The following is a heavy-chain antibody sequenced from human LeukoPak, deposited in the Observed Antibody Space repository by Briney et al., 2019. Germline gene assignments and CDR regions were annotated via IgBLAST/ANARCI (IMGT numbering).Heavy chain of an antibody. Sequence: ASVKVSCKSSGGTFSSYAISWVRQAPGQGLEWMGRIIPIFGTANYAQKFQGRVTITTDESTSTAYMELSSLRSEDTAVYYCASGYSYGYNYWGQGTLVTVFS. J-gene: IGHJ4*02. CDR1: GGTFSSYA. CDR3: ASGYSYGYNY. V-gene: IGHV1-69*05. CDR2: IIPIFGTA. D-gene: IGHD5-18*01.